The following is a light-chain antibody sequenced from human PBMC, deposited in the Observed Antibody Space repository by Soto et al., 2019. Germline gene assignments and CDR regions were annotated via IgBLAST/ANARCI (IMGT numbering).Light chain of an antibody. CDR1: SSDVGGYNY. V-gene: IGLV2-14*01. Sequence: QSALTQPASVSASPGQSITISCTGTSSDVGGYNYVSWYQQHPGKAPKLMIYEVSNRPSGVSNRFSGSKSGNTASLTISGLQAEDEADYYCSSYTTSNTWLFGGGTKVTVL. J-gene: IGLJ3*02. CDR2: EVS. CDR3: SSYTTSNTWL.